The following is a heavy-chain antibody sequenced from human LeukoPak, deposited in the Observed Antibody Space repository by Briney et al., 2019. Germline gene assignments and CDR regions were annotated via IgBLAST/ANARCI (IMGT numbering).Heavy chain of an antibody. J-gene: IGHJ3*02. CDR2: IYWNDDK. CDR3: AHSGTVTTPHDAFDM. Sequence: SGPTPVNPTQTLTLTCTFSGFSLSTTGVGVGWIRQPPGKALEWLALIYWNDDKRYSPSLKSRLTITKDTSKNQVVLTMTNMDPVDTATYYCAHSGTVTTPHDAFDMWGQGTMVTVSS. CDR1: GFSLSTTGVG. V-gene: IGHV2-5*01. D-gene: IGHD4-17*01.